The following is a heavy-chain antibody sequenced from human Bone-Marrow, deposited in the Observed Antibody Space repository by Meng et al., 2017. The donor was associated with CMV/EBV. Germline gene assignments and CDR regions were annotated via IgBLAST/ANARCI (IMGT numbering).Heavy chain of an antibody. D-gene: IGHD3-3*01. V-gene: IGHV3-21*01. CDR1: GFTFSSYG. CDR2: ISSSSSYI. J-gene: IGHJ6*02. CDR3: ARDVRPQGVLGWVYGIAF. Sequence: GGSLRLSCAASGFTFSSYGMNWVRQAPGKGLEWVSSISSSSSYIYYADSVKGRFTISRDNAKNSLYLQMNSLRADDTAVYCCARDVRPQGVLGWVYGIAFWGQGPTVTVAS.